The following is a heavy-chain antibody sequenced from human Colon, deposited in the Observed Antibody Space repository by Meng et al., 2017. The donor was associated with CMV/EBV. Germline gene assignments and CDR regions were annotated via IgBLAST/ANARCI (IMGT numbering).Heavy chain of an antibody. V-gene: IGHV4-39*07. CDR3: ARAEMLVVPTAVTWYFDL. CDR1: SISSSNYY. D-gene: IGHD2-2*01. J-gene: IGHJ2*01. CDR2: IYYSGST. Sequence: SISSSNYYWGWIRQPPGKGLEWIGNIYYSGSTYYNPSLKSRVTISVDTSKNQFSLKLSSVTAADTAVYFCARAEMLVVPTAVTWYFDLWGRGTLVTVSS.